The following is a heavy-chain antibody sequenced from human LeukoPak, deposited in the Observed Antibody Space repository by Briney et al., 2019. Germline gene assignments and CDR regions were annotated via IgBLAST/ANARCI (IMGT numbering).Heavy chain of an antibody. CDR2: IYSSGII. CDR3: ASHDKGFDY. V-gene: IGHV4-59*01. CDR1: SGPFSSYY. J-gene: IGHJ4*02. Sequence: SETLSLTCTVSSGPFSSYYWSWIQQPPRKGLAWLGYIYSSGIINFNPTLKSRLTMSVDTSKNQSSLKLSSVTSADTAVYYCASHDKGFDYWGQGTLVTVSA. D-gene: IGHD3-22*01.